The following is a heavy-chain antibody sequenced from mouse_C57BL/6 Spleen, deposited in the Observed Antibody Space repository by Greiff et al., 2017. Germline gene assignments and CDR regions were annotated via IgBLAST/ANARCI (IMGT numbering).Heavy chain of an antibody. CDR2: IYPGDGDT. CDR3: ARQTFFYAMDY. CDR1: GYAFSSSW. V-gene: IGHV1-82*01. Sequence: VKVVESGPELVKPGASVKISCKASGYAFSSSWMNWVKQRPGKGLEWIGRIYPGDGDTNYNGKFKGKATLTADKSSSTAYMQLSSLTSEDSAVYFCARQTFFYAMDYWGQGTSVTVSS. J-gene: IGHJ4*01.